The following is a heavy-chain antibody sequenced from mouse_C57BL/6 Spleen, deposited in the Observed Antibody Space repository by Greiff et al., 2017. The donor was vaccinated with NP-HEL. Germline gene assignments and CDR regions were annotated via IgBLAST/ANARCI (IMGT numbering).Heavy chain of an antibody. V-gene: IGHV5-6*02. CDR2: ISSGGSYT. CDR1: GFTFSSYG. Sequence: DVKLVESGGDLVKPGGSLKLSCAASGFTFSSYGMSWVRQTPDKRLEWVATISSGGSYTYYPDSVKGRFTISRDNAKNTLYLQMSSLKSEDTAMYYCARHHSSGFDYWGQGTTLTVSS. CDR3: ARHHSSGFDY. D-gene: IGHD3-2*02. J-gene: IGHJ2*01.